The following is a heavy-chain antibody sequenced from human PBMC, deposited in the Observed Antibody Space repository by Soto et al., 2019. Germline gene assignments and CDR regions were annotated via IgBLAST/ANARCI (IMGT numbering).Heavy chain of an antibody. CDR3: ARDSVAVEYPARDFDY. D-gene: IGHD6-6*01. CDR1: GFTFSSYG. Sequence: QVQLVESGGDVVQPGRSLRPSCAASGFTFSSYGMHWVRQAPGKGLEWVAVIWYDGSNKYYADSVKGRFTIARDNSKNPLYLQMNSLRAEDTAVYYCARDSVAVEYPARDFDYWGQGTLVTVSS. V-gene: IGHV3-33*01. J-gene: IGHJ4*02. CDR2: IWYDGSNK.